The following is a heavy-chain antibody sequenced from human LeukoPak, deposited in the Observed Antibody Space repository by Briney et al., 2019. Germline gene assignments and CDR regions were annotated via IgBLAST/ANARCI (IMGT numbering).Heavy chain of an antibody. J-gene: IGHJ4*02. CDR2: INHSGSS. Sequence: SETLSLTCAVYGVSFSGYYWNWIRQSPGKGLEWIGEINHSGSSNYNPSLKSRVTLSVDKSKNQFSLKLSSVTAADTAVYYCAKVNDYIWGSDHYTRRIFDYWGQGTLVTVSS. CDR3: AKVNDYIWGSDHYTRRIFDY. D-gene: IGHD3-16*01. V-gene: IGHV4-34*01. CDR1: GVSFSGYY.